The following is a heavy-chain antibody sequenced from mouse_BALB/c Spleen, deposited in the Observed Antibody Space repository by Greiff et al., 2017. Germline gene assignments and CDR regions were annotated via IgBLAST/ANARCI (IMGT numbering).Heavy chain of an antibody. CDR2: INSDGGST. J-gene: IGHJ1*01. CDR1: EYAFPSHD. V-gene: IGHV5-2*03. Sequence: EVMLVESGGGLVQPGESLKLSCEATEYAFPSHDMSWVRKTPEKRLEWVAAINSDGGSTYYPDTMERRFIISRDNTKKTLYLQMSSLRSEDTALYDGARRFGWYFDVWGEGTTVTVSS. CDR3: ARRFGWYFDV.